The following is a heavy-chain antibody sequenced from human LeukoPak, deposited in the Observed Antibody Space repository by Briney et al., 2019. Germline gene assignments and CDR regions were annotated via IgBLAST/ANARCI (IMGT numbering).Heavy chain of an antibody. Sequence: QPGGSLRLSCAASGFTFSSYWMHWVRQAPGKGLVWVSRIKNDGSSTSYADSVKGRFTISRDNAKNTLYLQMNSLRVEDTAMYYCTKSDWFDPWGQGTLVTVSS. CDR3: TKSDWFDP. CDR2: IKNDGSST. CDR1: GFTFSSYW. J-gene: IGHJ5*02. V-gene: IGHV3-74*01.